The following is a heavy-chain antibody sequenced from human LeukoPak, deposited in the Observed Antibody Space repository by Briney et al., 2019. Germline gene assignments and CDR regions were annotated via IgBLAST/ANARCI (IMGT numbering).Heavy chain of an antibody. Sequence: PGGSLRLSCAASGFTFSGSTMHWVRQASGKGLGWVGRIRSKANSYATAYAASVKGRFTISRDDSKNTAYLQMNSLKTEDTAVYYAFAEGGSYWGQGTLVTVSS. CDR2: IRSKANSYAT. D-gene: IGHD1-26*01. J-gene: IGHJ4*02. CDR1: GFTFSGST. V-gene: IGHV3-73*01. CDR3: FAEGGSY.